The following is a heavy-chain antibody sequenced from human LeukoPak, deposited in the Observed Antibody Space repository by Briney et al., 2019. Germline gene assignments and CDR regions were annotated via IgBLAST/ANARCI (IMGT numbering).Heavy chain of an antibody. V-gene: IGHV3-11*01. J-gene: IGHJ2*01. D-gene: IGHD2-21*01. CDR3: ARELNCGGDCYFYFDL. CDR2: ISSSGSTI. CDR1: GFTFSDYY. Sequence: GGSLRLSCAASGFTFSDYYMGWIRQAPGKGLEWVSYISSSGSTIYYADSVKGRFTISRDNAKNSLYLQMNSLRAEDTAVYYCARELNCGGDCYFYFDLWGRGTLVTVSS.